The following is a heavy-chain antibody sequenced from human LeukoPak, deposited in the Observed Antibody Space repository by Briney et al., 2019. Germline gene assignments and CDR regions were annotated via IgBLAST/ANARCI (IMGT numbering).Heavy chain of an antibody. J-gene: IGHJ4*02. CDR1: GGSISITSYY. CDR2: MYSSGST. V-gene: IGHV4-39*07. CDR3: ARHFLRGGRRGNKYVYLTSYFDH. D-gene: IGHD3-10*01. Sequence: PSETLSLTCTVSGGSISITSYYWGWIRQPPGKGLEGIVSMYSSGSTNYNPSLQSRVTISVDRSKNQFSLKVTSVTAADTAEYYCARHFLRGGRRGNKYVYLTSYFDHWGQGTLVTVSS.